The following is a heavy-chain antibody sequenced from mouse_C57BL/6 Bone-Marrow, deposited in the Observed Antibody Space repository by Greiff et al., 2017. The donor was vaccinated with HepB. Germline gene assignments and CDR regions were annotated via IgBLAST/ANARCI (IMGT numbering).Heavy chain of an antibody. D-gene: IGHD1-1*01. V-gene: IGHV1-4*01. CDR3: ARSRGSSYAWFAY. CDR2: INPSSGYT. CDR1: GYTFTSYT. Sequence: QVQLQQSGAELARPGASVKMSCKASGYTFTSYTMHWVKQRPGQGLEWIGYINPSSGYTKYNQKFKDKATLTADKSSSTAYMQLSSLTSEDSAVYYCARSRGSSYAWFAYWGQGTLVTVSA. J-gene: IGHJ3*01.